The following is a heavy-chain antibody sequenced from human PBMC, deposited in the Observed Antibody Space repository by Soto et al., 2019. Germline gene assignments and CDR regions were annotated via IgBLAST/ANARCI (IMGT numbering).Heavy chain of an antibody. CDR1: GGTFSSYA. J-gene: IGHJ5*02. D-gene: IGHD3-22*01. CDR3: ARPTRYYYDSSGQSAWFDP. Sequence: QVQLVQSGAEVKKPGSSVKVSCKASGGTFSSYAISWVRQAPGQGLEWMGGIIPMFGTPNYAQKFQGRVTITADEATSTAYMELSSLRSEDTAVYYCARPTRYYYDSSGQSAWFDPWGQGTLVTVSS. CDR2: IIPMFGTP. V-gene: IGHV1-69*12.